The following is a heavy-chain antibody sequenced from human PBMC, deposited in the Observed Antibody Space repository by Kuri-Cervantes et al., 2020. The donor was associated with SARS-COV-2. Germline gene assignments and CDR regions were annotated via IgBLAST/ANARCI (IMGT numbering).Heavy chain of an antibody. Sequence: GGSLRLSCAPSGFTFSIYAMNWVRQGPRKGLEWVSGISGSGATTYYADSVKGRFTISRDNSKNTLYLQMDSLRADDTAVYYCVKDYYGSGINWIFDSWGQGALVPSPQ. J-gene: IGHJ4*02. D-gene: IGHD3-10*01. CDR1: GFTFSIYA. CDR3: VKDYYGSGINWIFDS. V-gene: IGHV3-23*01. CDR2: ISGSGATT.